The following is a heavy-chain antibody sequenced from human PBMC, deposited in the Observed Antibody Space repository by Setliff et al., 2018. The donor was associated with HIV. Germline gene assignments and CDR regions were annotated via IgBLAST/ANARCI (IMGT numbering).Heavy chain of an antibody. CDR3: ARQPTFDSSGSLSY. CDR1: GDSISSGSYF. D-gene: IGHD3-22*01. Sequence: SETLSLTCSVSGDSISSGSYFWGWIRQTPGKGLEWIGSIYYRGDTYYNPSLKSRVTTSVDTIKNQFFLKLSSLTAADTAVYYCARQPTFDSSGSLSYWGQGILVTVSS. J-gene: IGHJ4*02. V-gene: IGHV4-39*01. CDR2: IYYRGDT.